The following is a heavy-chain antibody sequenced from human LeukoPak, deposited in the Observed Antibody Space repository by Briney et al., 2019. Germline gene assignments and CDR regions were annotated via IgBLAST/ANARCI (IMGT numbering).Heavy chain of an antibody. D-gene: IGHD6-19*01. Sequence: SETLSLTCTVSGGSISSWYWSWIRQPPGKGLEWIGYIYDSGNTNYNPSLKTRVTISVDTSKNQLSLNLSSVTAADTAVYYCARETKLMGYSSGLGFNYWGQGTLVTVSS. CDR3: ARETKLMGYSSGLGFNY. CDR1: GGSISSWY. V-gene: IGHV4-59*01. CDR2: IYDSGNT. J-gene: IGHJ4*02.